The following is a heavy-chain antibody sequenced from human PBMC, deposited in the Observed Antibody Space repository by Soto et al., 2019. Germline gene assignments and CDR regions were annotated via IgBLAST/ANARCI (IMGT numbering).Heavy chain of an antibody. Sequence: PSETLSLTCTVSGGSISSYYWSWIRQPPGKGLEWIGYIYYSGSTNYNPSLKSRLTISVDTSKNQFSLKLSSVTAADTAVYYCARSDHYYYDSSGYWDYLGQGNLVTGSS. CDR2: IYYSGST. CDR3: ARSDHYYYDSSGYWDY. J-gene: IGHJ4*02. D-gene: IGHD3-22*01. V-gene: IGHV4-59*08. CDR1: GGSISSYY.